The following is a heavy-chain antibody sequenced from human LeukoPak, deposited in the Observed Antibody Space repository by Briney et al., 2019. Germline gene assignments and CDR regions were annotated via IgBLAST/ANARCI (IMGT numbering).Heavy chain of an antibody. D-gene: IGHD5-12*01. CDR3: ARGGYSGYDPTNWFDP. CDR1: GGSISSSSYY. J-gene: IGHJ5*02. Sequence: KTSETLSLTCTVSGGSISSSSYYWGWIRQPPGKGLEWIVSIYYSGSTYYNPSLKSRVTISVDTSKNQFSLKLSSVTAADTAVYYCARGGYSGYDPTNWFDPWGQGTLVTVSS. V-gene: IGHV4-39*07. CDR2: IYYSGST.